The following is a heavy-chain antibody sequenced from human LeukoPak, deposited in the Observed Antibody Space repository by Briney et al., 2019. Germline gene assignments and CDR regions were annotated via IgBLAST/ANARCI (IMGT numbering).Heavy chain of an antibody. D-gene: IGHD3-9*01. V-gene: IGHV4-4*09. CDR1: GDSISGYY. J-gene: IGHJ6*03. CDR3: ARLTATPAGSYHYHYIHV. Sequence: SETLSLTRTVSGDSISGYYYNWIRQPPGKGLEWIGFIHSSGTTEYIPSLRGRVTLSVATSKNQLSLKLTSVTAADTAVYYCARLTATPAGSYHYHYIHVWCKGTTVTVSS. CDR2: IHSSGTT.